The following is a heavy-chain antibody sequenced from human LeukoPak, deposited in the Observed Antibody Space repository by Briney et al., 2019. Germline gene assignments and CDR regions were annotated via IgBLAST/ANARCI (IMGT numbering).Heavy chain of an antibody. Sequence: SQTLSLTCAISGDSVSSNSAAWNWIRQSPSRGLEWLGRTYYRSKWYNDYAVSVKSRITINPDTSKNQFSLQLNSVTPEDTAVYYCARGGMDTAMVPYNWFDPWGRGTLVTVSS. J-gene: IGHJ5*02. CDR2: TYYRSKWYN. V-gene: IGHV6-1*01. D-gene: IGHD5-18*01. CDR1: GDSVSSNSAA. CDR3: ARGGMDTAMVPYNWFDP.